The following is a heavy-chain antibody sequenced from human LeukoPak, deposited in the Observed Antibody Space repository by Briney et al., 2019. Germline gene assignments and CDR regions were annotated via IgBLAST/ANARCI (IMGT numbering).Heavy chain of an antibody. Sequence: SETLSLTCTVSGGSISSSSYYWGWIRQPRGKGLEWIGSIYYSGSTYYNPSLKSRVTISVDTSKNQFSLKLSSLTAADTAVYYCARPDGDFYYFDYWGQGTLVTVSS. V-gene: IGHV4-39*01. CDR1: GGSISSSSYY. CDR2: IYYSGST. J-gene: IGHJ4*02. D-gene: IGHD4-17*01. CDR3: ARPDGDFYYFDY.